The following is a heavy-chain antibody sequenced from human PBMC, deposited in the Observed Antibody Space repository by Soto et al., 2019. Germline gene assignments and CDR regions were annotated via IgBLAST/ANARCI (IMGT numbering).Heavy chain of an antibody. V-gene: IGHV6-1*01. D-gene: IGHD6-19*01. CDR2: TYYRSKWYN. J-gene: IGHJ6*02. CDR1: GDSVSSNSAA. Sequence: SQTLSLTCAISGDSVSSNSAAWNWIRQSPSRGLEWLGRTYYRSKWYNDYTVSVKSRITINPDTSKNPFSLEVNSVTPEDTALYYCAKEAGAGFYYYGMDVWGQGTTVTVSS. CDR3: AKEAGAGFYYYGMDV.